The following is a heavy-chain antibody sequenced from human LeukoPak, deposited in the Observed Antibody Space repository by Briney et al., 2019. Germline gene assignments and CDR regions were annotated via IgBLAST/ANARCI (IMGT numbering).Heavy chain of an antibody. CDR3: ARAGMTTIFDY. Sequence: ASVKVSCKASGYTFTSYDINWVRQAPGQGLEWMGIINPSGGSTSYAQKFQGRVTMTRDTSTSTVYMELSSLRSEDTAVYYCARAGMTTIFDYWGQGTLVTVSS. CDR2: INPSGGST. CDR1: GYTFTSYD. J-gene: IGHJ4*02. D-gene: IGHD2-21*02. V-gene: IGHV1-46*03.